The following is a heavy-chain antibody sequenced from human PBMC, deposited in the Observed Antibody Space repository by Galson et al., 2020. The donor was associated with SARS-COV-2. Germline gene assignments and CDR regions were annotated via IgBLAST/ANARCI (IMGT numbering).Heavy chain of an antibody. V-gene: IGHV6-1*01. CDR2: TYYRSQWST. D-gene: IGHD6-13*01. CDR1: GDSVSSNSAA. Sequence: SQTLSLPCAISGDSVSSNSAAWNWIRQSPSRGLEWLGRTYYRSQWSTDYAVSVKSRITINPDTSKNQFSLQLNSVTPEDTAIYYCAGRVAGAGSLHIWGQGTMVIVS. CDR3: AGRVAGAGSLHI. J-gene: IGHJ3*02.